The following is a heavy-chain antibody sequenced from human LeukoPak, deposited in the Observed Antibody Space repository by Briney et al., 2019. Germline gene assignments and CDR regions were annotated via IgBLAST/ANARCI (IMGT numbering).Heavy chain of an antibody. CDR2: INSDGSST. J-gene: IGHJ6*03. CDR3: ATGVYYGYMDV. CDR1: GFTFSSYW. D-gene: IGHD3-3*01. Sequence: QPGGSLRLSCAASGFTFSSYWMHWVRHAPGKGLVWVSRINSDGSSTSYADSVKGRFTISRDNAKNTLYLQMNSLRAEDTAVYYCATGVYYGYMDVWGKGTTVTVSS. V-gene: IGHV3-74*01.